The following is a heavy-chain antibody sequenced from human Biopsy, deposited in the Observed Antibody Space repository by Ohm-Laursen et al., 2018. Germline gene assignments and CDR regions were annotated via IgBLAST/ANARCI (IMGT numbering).Heavy chain of an antibody. CDR1: GYTFTTYG. Sequence: ASVKVSCKVSGYTFTTYGISWVRQAPGQGLEWMGWINTYSGNTNYGKKFHDRVIMTSDTSTSTAYLEHRSLRSDDTAVYYCALAAAQTVTHFDYWGQGTLVTVSS. D-gene: IGHD4-17*01. J-gene: IGHJ4*02. CDR3: ALAAAQTVTHFDY. CDR2: INTYSGNT. V-gene: IGHV1-18*01.